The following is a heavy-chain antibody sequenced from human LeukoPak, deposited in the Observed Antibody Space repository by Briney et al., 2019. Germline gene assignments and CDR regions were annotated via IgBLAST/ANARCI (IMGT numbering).Heavy chain of an antibody. CDR2: IYYSGST. CDR3: ARQPRPFGLAQGFDI. Sequence: PSQTLSLTCTVSGGSISSGGYYWSWIRQHPGKGLEWIGYIYYSGSTYYNPSLKSRVTISVDTSKNQFSLKLSSVTAADTAVYYCARQPRPFGLAQGFDIWGQGTMVTVSS. CDR1: GGSISSGGYY. J-gene: IGHJ3*02. V-gene: IGHV4-31*03. D-gene: IGHD3-3*01.